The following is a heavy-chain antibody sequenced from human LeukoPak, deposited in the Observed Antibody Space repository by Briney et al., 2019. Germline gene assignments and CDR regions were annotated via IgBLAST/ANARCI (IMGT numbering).Heavy chain of an antibody. Sequence: SETLSLACTISGGSVSDYYWSWIRQSPGKGLEWIGYIYYTGSTTYNPSLKSRVTISVDTSKNQFSLKLSSVTAADTAVYYCARPNYYGSGSYWFDPWGQGTLVTVSS. CDR1: GGSVSDYY. CDR3: ARPNYYGSGSYWFDP. CDR2: IYYTGST. J-gene: IGHJ5*02. V-gene: IGHV4-59*02. D-gene: IGHD3-10*01.